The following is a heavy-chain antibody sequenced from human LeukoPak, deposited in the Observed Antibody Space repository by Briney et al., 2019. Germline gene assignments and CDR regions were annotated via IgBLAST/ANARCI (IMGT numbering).Heavy chain of an antibody. Sequence: GGSMRLSCAASGFTFSSYGMHWVRQAPGKGLEWVAFIRYDGSNKYYADSVKGRFTISRDNSKNTLYLQMNSLRAEDTAVYYCARTVDGVTGSDYWGQGTLVTVSS. J-gene: IGHJ4*02. V-gene: IGHV3-30*02. CDR2: IRYDGSNK. CDR1: GFTFSSYG. CDR3: ARTVDGVTGSDY. D-gene: IGHD3-10*01.